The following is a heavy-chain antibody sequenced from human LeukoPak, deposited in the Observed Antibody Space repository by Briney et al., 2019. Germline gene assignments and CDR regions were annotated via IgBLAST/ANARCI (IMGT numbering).Heavy chain of an antibody. J-gene: IGHJ4*02. V-gene: IGHV4-30-2*01. CDR1: GGSISSGGYY. Sequence: PSKTLSLTCTVSGGSISSGGYYWGWIRQPPGKGLEWIGYIYHSGSTYYNPSLKSRVTISVDRSKNQFSLKLSSVTAADTAVYYCARADSSSWPFDYWGQGTLVTVSS. CDR2: IYHSGST. D-gene: IGHD6-13*01. CDR3: ARADSSSWPFDY.